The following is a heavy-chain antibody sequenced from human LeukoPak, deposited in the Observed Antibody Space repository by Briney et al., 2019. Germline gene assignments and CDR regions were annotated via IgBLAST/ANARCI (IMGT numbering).Heavy chain of an antibody. CDR2: IYDIGTT. CDR3: ARLYGSGPRGAFDI. D-gene: IGHD3-10*01. V-gene: IGHV4-59*08. J-gene: IGHJ3*02. CDR1: GGSLGREF. Sequence: PSETLSLTCTVSGGSLGREFWTWIRQPPGKGLEWIGYIYDIGTTNYNPSLKSRVTIFVDTSRNQFSLNLTSVTAADTAVYYYARLYGSGPRGAFDIWGQGTLVTVSS.